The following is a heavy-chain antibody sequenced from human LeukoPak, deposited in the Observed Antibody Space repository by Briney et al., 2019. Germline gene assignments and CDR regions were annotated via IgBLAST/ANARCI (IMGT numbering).Heavy chain of an antibody. V-gene: IGHV4-59*08. D-gene: IGHD5-18*01. CDR1: GGSISSYY. J-gene: IGHJ4*02. Sequence: SETLSLTCTVSGGSISSYYWSWIRQPPGKGLGWIGYIYYSGSTNYNPSLKSRVTISVDTSKNQFSLKLSSVTAADTAVYYCARYSYGYFDYWGQGTLVTVSS. CDR2: IYYSGST. CDR3: ARYSYGYFDY.